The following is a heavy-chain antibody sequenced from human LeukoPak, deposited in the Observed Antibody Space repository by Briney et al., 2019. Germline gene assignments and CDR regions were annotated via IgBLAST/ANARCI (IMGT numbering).Heavy chain of an antibody. J-gene: IGHJ4*02. CDR1: GYTFTNYD. CDR3: ARQYRHQPD. Sequence: ASVKVSCKASGYTFTNYDINWVRQATGQGLEWMGWMNANSGKTGYAQKCQDRFTMTRDTSIGTAYMELSSLRSDDTAVYYCARQYRHQPDWGQGTLVTVS. D-gene: IGHD2-2*01. V-gene: IGHV1-8*02. CDR2: MNANSGKT.